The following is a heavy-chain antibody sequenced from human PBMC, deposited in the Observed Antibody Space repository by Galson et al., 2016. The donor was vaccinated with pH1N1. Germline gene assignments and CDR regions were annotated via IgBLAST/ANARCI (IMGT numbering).Heavy chain of an antibody. CDR2: IKQDGSDQ. D-gene: IGHD2-8*02. J-gene: IGHJ5*02. CDR1: GFTFTDFW. V-gene: IGHV3-7*01. Sequence: SLRLSCAASGFTFTDFWMTWVRQPPGRGLEWVANIKQDGSDQNYVDSVKGRCTISRDNAKNSLYLQMDSLGAEDTAVYYCIREYWSLYHWGQGTLVTVST. CDR3: IREYWSLYH.